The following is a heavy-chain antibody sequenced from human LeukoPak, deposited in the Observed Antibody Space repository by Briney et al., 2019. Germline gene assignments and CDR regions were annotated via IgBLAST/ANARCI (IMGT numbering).Heavy chain of an antibody. J-gene: IGHJ6*03. V-gene: IGHV3-21*01. CDR1: GFTFSSYS. D-gene: IGHD3-9*01. CDR2: ISSSSSYI. Sequence: GGSLRLSCAASGFTFSSYSMNWVRQAPGKGLEWVSSISSSSSYIYYADSVKGRFTISRDNAKNSLYLQMNSLRAEDTAVYYCARVPNYDILTGYYLYYYYYMDVWGKGTTVTISS. CDR3: ARVPNYDILTGYYLYYYYYMDV.